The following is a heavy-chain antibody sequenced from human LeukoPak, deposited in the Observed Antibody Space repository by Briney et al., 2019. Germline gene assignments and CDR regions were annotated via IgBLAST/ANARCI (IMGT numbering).Heavy chain of an antibody. CDR2: IYPDDSET. CDR3: ARPSSGTYYGMDV. CDR1: GYRFTSYW. D-gene: IGHD1-26*01. V-gene: IGHV5-51*01. Sequence: GESLKISCKGSGYRFTSYWIAWVRQLPGKGLEWMGTIYPDDSETRYSPSSQGQVTISADKSISTAYLQWSTLEASDTATYYCARPSSGTYYGMDVWGQGTTVTVSS. J-gene: IGHJ6*02.